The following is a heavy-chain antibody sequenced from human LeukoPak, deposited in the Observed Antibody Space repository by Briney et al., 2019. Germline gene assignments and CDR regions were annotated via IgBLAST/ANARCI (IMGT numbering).Heavy chain of an antibody. V-gene: IGHV3-23*01. CDR1: GFTFSSYA. CDR3: AKEPTTGYYYYYYMDV. J-gene: IGHJ6*03. D-gene: IGHD4-11*01. Sequence: GGSLRLSCAVSGFTFSSYAMSWVRQAPGKGLEWVSGISGSGDTTYYVDSVKGRFTISRDNSKNTLYLQMNSLRAEDTAVYYCAKEPTTGYYYYYYMDVWGKGTTVIVSS. CDR2: ISGSGDTT.